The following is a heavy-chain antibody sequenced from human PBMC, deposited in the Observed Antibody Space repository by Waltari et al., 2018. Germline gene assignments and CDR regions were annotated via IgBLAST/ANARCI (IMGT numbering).Heavy chain of an antibody. V-gene: IGHV1-2*06. Sequence: QVQLVQSGAEVKKPGASVKVSCKASGYTFTGYYMHWVRQAPGQGLVWMGRINPNRGGTNQAQKFQGRVTMTRDTSISRAYLELSRLRSDDSAVYYCASSPFDDWGQGTLVTVSS. CDR1: GYTFTGYY. CDR3: ASSPFDD. J-gene: IGHJ4*02. CDR2: INPNRGGT.